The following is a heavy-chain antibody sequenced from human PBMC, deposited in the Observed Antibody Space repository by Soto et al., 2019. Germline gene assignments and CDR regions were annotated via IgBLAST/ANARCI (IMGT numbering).Heavy chain of an antibody. D-gene: IGHD3-10*01. Sequence: GGSLRLSCAASGFTFSSYGMHWVRQAPGKGLEWVAVIWYDGSNKYYADSVKGRFTISRDNSKNTLYLQMNSLRAEDTAVYYCARDYYGSGSHYNVHLPFYYYYGMDVWGQGTPVTVSS. CDR1: GFTFSSYG. CDR2: IWYDGSNK. CDR3: ARDYYGSGSHYNVHLPFYYYYGMDV. V-gene: IGHV3-33*01. J-gene: IGHJ6*02.